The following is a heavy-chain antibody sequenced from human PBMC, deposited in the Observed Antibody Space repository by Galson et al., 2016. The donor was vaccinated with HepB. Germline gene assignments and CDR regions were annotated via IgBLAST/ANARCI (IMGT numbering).Heavy chain of an antibody. D-gene: IGHD3-22*01. J-gene: IGHJ5*02. CDR1: GGSISSYY. CDR2: TYYSGRT. V-gene: IGHV4-59*08. CDR3: ARRRNYYDSSGYYHDWFDP. Sequence: EPLSLTCPVSGGSISSYYWTWIRQPPGKGLEWIGYTYYSGRTNYNPSLKSRVTISVDTSKTQFPLKLSSATAAHPAVYYCARRRNYYDSSGYYHDWFDPWGQGTLVTVSS.